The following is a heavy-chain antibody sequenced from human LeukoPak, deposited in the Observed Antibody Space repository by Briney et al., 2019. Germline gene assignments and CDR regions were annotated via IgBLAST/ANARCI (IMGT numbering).Heavy chain of an antibody. J-gene: IGHJ4*02. V-gene: IGHV3-7*03. CDR3: AKDRPWYNWNERYFDY. CDR1: GFTFSSYW. CDR2: IKQDGSEK. D-gene: IGHD1-20*01. Sequence: GGSLRLSCAASGFTFSSYWMTWVRQAPGKGLEWVANIKQDGSEKYYVDSLKGRFTISRDNAKNSLYLQMNSLRAEDTAVYYCAKDRPWYNWNERYFDYWGQGTLVTVSS.